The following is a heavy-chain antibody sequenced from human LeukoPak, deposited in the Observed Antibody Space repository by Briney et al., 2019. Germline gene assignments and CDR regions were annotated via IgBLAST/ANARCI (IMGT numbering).Heavy chain of an antibody. CDR2: INHSGST. Sequence: PSETLSLTCAVYGGSFSAYYWSWIRQPPGKGLEWIGEINHSGSTNYNPSLKSRVTISVDTSKNQFSLKLSSVTAADTAVYYCARGPNEDVVVVVAATASSFWFDPWGQGTLVTVSS. J-gene: IGHJ5*02. D-gene: IGHD2-15*01. CDR1: GGSFSAYY. CDR3: ARGPNEDVVVVVAATASSFWFDP. V-gene: IGHV4-34*01.